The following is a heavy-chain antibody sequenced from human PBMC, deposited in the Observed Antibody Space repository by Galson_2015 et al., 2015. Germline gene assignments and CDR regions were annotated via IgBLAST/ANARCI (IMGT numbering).Heavy chain of an antibody. CDR2: ISSSSSYI. J-gene: IGHJ3*02. CDR3: ATGGMWDFWSGPQI. V-gene: IGHV3-21*01. Sequence: SLRLSCAASGFTFSSYSMNWVRQAPGKGLEWVSSISSSSSYIYYADSVKGRFTISRDNAKNSLYLQMNSLRAEDTAVYYCATGGMWDFWSGPQIWGQGTMVTVSS. D-gene: IGHD3-3*01. CDR1: GFTFSSYS.